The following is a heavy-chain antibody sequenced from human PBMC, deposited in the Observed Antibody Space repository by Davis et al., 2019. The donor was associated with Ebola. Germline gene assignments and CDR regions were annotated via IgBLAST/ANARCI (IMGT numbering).Heavy chain of an antibody. Sequence: PGGSLRLSCAASGFTFSSYWMHWVRQAPGKGLVWVSRINSDGRSTSYADSVKGRFTISRDNARNTLYLQMNSLRVEDTAVYYCARRGEDYSYGYAESFDYWGQGTLVTVSS. CDR3: ARRGEDYSYGYAESFDY. V-gene: IGHV3-74*01. D-gene: IGHD5-18*01. CDR1: GFTFSSYW. J-gene: IGHJ4*02. CDR2: INSDGRST.